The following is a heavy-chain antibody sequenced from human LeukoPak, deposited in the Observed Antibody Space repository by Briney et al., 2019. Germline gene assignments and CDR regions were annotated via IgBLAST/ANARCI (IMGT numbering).Heavy chain of an antibody. CDR2: ISSSGNII. CDR1: GFTFSDYY. V-gene: IGHV3-11*04. CDR3: ARDHGSYSSSARFDY. J-gene: IGHJ4*02. Sequence: GGSLRLSCAGSGFTFSDYYMNWIRQAPGKGLEWVSYISSSGNIIYYADSVQGRFTISRDNAKNSLYLQMNSLRAEDTAVYYCARDHGSYSSSARFDYWGQGTLVTVSS. D-gene: IGHD6-6*01.